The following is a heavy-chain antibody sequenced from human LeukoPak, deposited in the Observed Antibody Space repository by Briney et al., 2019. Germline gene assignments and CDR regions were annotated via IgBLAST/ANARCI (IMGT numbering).Heavy chain of an antibody. J-gene: IGHJ2*01. CDR2: IYHSGST. CDR1: GYSISSGYY. CDR3: AKDAKPVVTPCWYFDL. Sequence: SETLSLTCTVSGYSISSGYYWGWIRQPPGKGLEWIGSIYHSGSTYYNPSLKSRVTISVDTSKNQFSLKLSSVTAADTAVYYCAKDAKPVVTPCWYFDLWGRGTLVTVSS. D-gene: IGHD4-23*01. V-gene: IGHV4-38-2*02.